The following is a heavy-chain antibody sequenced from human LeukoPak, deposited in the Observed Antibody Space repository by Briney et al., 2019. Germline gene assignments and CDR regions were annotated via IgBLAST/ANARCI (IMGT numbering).Heavy chain of an antibody. Sequence: SVKVSCKASGGTFSSYAMSWVRQVPGQGLEWMGGIIPIFGTANYAQKFQGRFTITTDESTNTAYMELSSLRFEDTAVYYCAKDAGTIFYSSDWPYYYYYMDVWGKGTTVTVSS. J-gene: IGHJ6*03. CDR1: GGTFSSYA. CDR2: IIPIFGTA. CDR3: AKDAGTIFYSSDWPYYYYYMDV. V-gene: IGHV1-69*05. D-gene: IGHD6-19*01.